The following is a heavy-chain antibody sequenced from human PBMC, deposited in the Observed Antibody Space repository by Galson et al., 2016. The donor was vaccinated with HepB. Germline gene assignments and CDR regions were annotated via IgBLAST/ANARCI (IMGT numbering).Heavy chain of an antibody. V-gene: IGHV3-23*01. CDR3: ATRLRAPAN. D-gene: IGHD1-26*01. CDR1: GFTFSTYA. CDR2: ISGSSEAI. Sequence: SLRLSCAASGFTFSTYAMSWVRQAPGKGLEWVSGISGSSEAIYHADSVKSRFTISRDNSKNALYLQMNSQRAEDTAVYYCATRLRAPANWGQGAQVTVSS. J-gene: IGHJ4*02.